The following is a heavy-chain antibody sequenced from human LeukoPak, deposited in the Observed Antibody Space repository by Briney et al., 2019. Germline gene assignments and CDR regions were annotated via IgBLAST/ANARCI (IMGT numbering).Heavy chain of an antibody. CDR3: ARHAAGVELWFEF. J-gene: IGHJ4*02. D-gene: IGHD2-21*01. CDR1: GGSISSYY. V-gene: IGHV4-4*07. Sequence: PSETLSLTCTISGGSISSYYWSWVRQPAGKGLEWIGRIYSSGTTNYSPSLQSRVTMSVDTSKNQFSLKLTSVTAADTAVYYCARHAAGVELWFEFWGQGTLVTVSS. CDR2: IYSSGTT.